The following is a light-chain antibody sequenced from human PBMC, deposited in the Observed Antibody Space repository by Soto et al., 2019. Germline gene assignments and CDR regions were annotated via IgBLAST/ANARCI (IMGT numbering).Light chain of an antibody. Sequence: IVLTQSPASMSLSTGESAPLSCRASQDITTYLAWYQQKPGQAPRLFIYDTFNRVSGVPDRFSGSGSGTVFTLTINNVAPEDSAIYYCQQRSSWPLTFGGGTKVDIK. CDR2: DTF. V-gene: IGKV3-11*01. J-gene: IGKJ4*01. CDR1: QDITTY. CDR3: QQRSSWPLT.